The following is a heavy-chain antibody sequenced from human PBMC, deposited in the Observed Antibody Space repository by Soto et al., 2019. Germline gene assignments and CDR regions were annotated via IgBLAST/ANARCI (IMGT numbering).Heavy chain of an antibody. CDR2: ISAYNGNT. V-gene: IGHV1-18*01. CDR3: ARDPDIVVVPAAIARRQPYYYYGMDV. Sequence: ASVKVSCKASGGTFSSYAISWVRQAPGQGLEWMGWISAYNGNTNYAQKLQGRVTMTTDTSTSTAYMELRSLRYDDTAVYYCARDPDIVVVPAAIARRQPYYYYGMDVWGQGTTVTV. J-gene: IGHJ6*02. D-gene: IGHD2-2*01. CDR1: GGTFSSYA.